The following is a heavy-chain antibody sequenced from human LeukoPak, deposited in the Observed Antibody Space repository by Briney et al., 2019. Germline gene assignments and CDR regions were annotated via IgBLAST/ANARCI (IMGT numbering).Heavy chain of an antibody. CDR1: GFTFSDHY. V-gene: IGHV3-72*01. CDR2: TRNKANSYTT. Sequence: PGGSLRLSCAASGFTFSDHYMDWVRQAPGKGLEWVGRTRNKANSYTTEYAASVKGGFTISRDDSKNSLYLQMNSLKTEDTAVYYCTRGYYSSSFDYWGQGTLVTVSS. CDR3: TRGYYSSSFDY. D-gene: IGHD3-22*01. J-gene: IGHJ4*02.